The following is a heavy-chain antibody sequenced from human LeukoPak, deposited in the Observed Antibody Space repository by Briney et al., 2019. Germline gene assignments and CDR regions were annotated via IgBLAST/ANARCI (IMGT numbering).Heavy chain of an antibody. CDR1: GITVSNNY. J-gene: IGHJ4*02. CDR3: AKAGRRFAAAGSSDY. V-gene: IGHV3-23*01. D-gene: IGHD6-13*01. Sequence: GGSLRLSCAASGITVSNNYMNWVRQAPGKGLEWVSAISGSGGSTYCADSVKGRFTISRDNSKNTLYLQMNSLRAEDTAVYYCAKAGRRFAAAGSSDYWGQGTLVTVSS. CDR2: ISGSGGST.